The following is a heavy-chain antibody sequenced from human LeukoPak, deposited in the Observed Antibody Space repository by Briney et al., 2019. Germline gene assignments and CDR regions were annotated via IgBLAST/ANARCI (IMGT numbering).Heavy chain of an antibody. J-gene: IGHJ6*03. CDR1: GFTFSSYA. V-gene: IGHV3-64*01. CDR2: ISSNGGST. CDR3: ARGYSSSWYWYYMDV. Sequence: PGGSLRLSCAASGFTFSSYAMHWVRQAPGKGLEYVSAISSNGGSTYYANSVKGRFTISRDNSKNTLYLQMGSLRAEDMAVYYRARGYSSSWYWYYMDVWGKGTTVTVSS. D-gene: IGHD6-13*01.